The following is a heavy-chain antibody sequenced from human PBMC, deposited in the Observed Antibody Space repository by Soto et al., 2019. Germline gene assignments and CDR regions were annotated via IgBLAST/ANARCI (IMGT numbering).Heavy chain of an antibody. V-gene: IGHV1-2*02. CDR3: ARAPRIVGATTDAFDL. J-gene: IGHJ3*01. CDR1: GYTFTGYY. D-gene: IGHD1-26*01. Sequence: ASVKVSCKDSGYTFTGYYMHWVRQAPGQGLEGMGWINPNSGGTNYAQKIQGRVTMTRDTSISTAYMELSRLRSDDTAVYYCARAPRIVGATTDAFDLWGQGTMVTVSS. CDR2: INPNSGGT.